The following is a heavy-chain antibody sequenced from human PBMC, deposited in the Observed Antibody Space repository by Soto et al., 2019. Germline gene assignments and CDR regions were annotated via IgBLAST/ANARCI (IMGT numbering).Heavy chain of an antibody. D-gene: IGHD3-3*01. CDR1: GGTFSSYT. CDR2: IIPILGIA. CDR3: ARDMRDFGVPRPTTEGYMDV. Sequence: GASVKVSCKASGGTFSSYTISWVRQAPGQGLEWMGRIIPILGIANYAQKFQGRVTITADKSTSTAYMELSSLRSEDTAVYYCARDMRDFGVPRPTTEGYMDVWGKGNTVTVSS. J-gene: IGHJ6*03. V-gene: IGHV1-69*04.